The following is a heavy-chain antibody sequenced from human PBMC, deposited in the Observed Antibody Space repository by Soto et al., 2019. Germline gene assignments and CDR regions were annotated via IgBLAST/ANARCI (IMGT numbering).Heavy chain of an antibody. CDR1: GFSLSDHY. V-gene: IGHV3-72*01. D-gene: IGHD2-15*01. CDR2: IRNEPYCYTT. CDR3: ADVTWNRDYSP. Sequence: EVQLVASGGGLVQPGGSLRLSCVASGFSLSDHYMDWVRQAPGKGREWLGLIRNEPYCYTTNYAASVTGIFTISRADSKNSLFLHMDRLTAEDAAMYYCADVTWNRDYSPWGQGNLVPVSS. J-gene: IGHJ4*02.